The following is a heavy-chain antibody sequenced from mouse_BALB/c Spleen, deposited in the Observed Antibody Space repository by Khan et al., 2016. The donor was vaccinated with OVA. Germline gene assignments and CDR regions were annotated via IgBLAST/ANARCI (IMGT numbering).Heavy chain of an antibody. CDR1: GFTFTSYV. V-gene: IGHV1S136*01. CDR3: ARGWFGSFAY. Sequence: EVQLQESGPELVKPGASVRMSCKASGFTFTSYVFHWVKQKPGQGLECIGIIYPYNDGTEYNEKFKGKATLTSDKSSSTAYMELSSLTSDDSAVYYCARGWFGSFAYWGQGTLGTVAA. CDR2: IYPYNDGT. D-gene: IGHD1-1*02. J-gene: IGHJ3*01.